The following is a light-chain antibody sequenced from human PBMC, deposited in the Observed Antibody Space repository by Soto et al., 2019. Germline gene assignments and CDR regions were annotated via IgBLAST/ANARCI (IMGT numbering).Light chain of an antibody. CDR2: GAT. CDR3: QQYNYWPPRT. Sequence: EVVMTQSPATLSVSPGERATLSCRASQTINSNLAWYPQKPGQAPRLLIHGATTRATGIPGRFSGSGSGTEFTLTGSSLQSEEIAVYYCQQYNYWPPRTFGQGTKVEI. V-gene: IGKV3-15*01. CDR1: QTINSN. J-gene: IGKJ1*01.